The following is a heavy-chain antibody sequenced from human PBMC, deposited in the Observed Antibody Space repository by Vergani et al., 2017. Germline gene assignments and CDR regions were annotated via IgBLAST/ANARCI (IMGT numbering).Heavy chain of an antibody. CDR1: GFTFSSYA. J-gene: IGHJ6*03. V-gene: IGHV3-30*04. D-gene: IGHD1-26*01. Sequence: VQLLESGGGLVQPGGSLRLSCEASGFTFSSYAMSWVRQAPGKGLEWVAVISYDGSNKYYADSVKGRFTISRDNSKNTLYLQMNSLRAEDTAVYYCAKVLIVGATDYHYMDVWGKGTTVTVSS. CDR3: AKVLIVGATDYHYMDV. CDR2: ISYDGSNK.